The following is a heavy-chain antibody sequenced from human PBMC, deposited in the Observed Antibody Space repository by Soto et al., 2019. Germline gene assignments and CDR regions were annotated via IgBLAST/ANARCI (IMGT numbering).Heavy chain of an antibody. CDR1: GYTFSNYG. J-gene: IGHJ6*02. CDR3: SRFIMVGGWFDPNYYHGMDV. Sequence: ASVKVSCKTSGYTFSNYGINWVRQAPGQGLEWMGWISGYNGNTNYAQTAQGRVTMTTDTSTGTVYMELRSLKSDDTAIYYCSRFIMVGGWFDPNYYHGMDVWGQGTTVTVS. V-gene: IGHV1-18*01. D-gene: IGHD6-19*01. CDR2: ISGYNGNT.